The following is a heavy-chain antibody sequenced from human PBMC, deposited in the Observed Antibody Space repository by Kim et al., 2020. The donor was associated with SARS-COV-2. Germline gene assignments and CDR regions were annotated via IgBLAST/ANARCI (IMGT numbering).Heavy chain of an antibody. V-gene: IGHV4-39*07. CDR1: GGSISSSSYY. CDR2: LYYSGST. Sequence: SETLSLTCTVSGGSISSSSYYWGWIRQPPGKGLEWIGTLYYSGSTHYNPSLKRRVTISLDTSKNQFSLKLSSVTAADTAVYYCARAPEFVSYSNYDVRHAFDIWGQGTMVTVSS. J-gene: IGHJ3*02. CDR3: ARAPEFVSYSNYDVRHAFDI. D-gene: IGHD3-3*01.